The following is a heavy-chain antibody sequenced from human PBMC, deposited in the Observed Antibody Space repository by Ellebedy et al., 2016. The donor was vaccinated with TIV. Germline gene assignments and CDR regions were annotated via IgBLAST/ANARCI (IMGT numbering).Heavy chain of an antibody. V-gene: IGHV3-7*01. Sequence: GGSLRLSCAASGFTFSRYWMSWVRQAPGKGLEWVANINQAASEINYVDSVKGRFTISRDNAKNSLYLQMNGLRVEDTAIYYCATDLHPFTRGWGYWGQGTLVTVSS. CDR2: INQAASEI. J-gene: IGHJ4*02. CDR1: GFTFSRYW. D-gene: IGHD3-10*01. CDR3: ATDLHPFTRGWGY.